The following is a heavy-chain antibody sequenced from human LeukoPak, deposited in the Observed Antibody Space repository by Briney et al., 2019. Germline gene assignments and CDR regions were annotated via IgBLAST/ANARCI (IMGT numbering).Heavy chain of an antibody. CDR1: GFTFSSYG. CDR3: AKDYCSGGSCYLDY. Sequence: GGSLRLSCAASGFTFSSYGMHWVRQAPGKGLEWVAVISYDGSNKYYADSVKGRFTISRDNSKNTLYLQMNSLRAEDTAVYYCAKDYCSGGSCYLDYWGQGTLVTVSS. D-gene: IGHD2-15*01. CDR2: ISYDGSNK. J-gene: IGHJ4*02. V-gene: IGHV3-30*18.